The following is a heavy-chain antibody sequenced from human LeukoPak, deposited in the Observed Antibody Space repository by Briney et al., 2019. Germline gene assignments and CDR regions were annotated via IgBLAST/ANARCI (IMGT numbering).Heavy chain of an antibody. CDR3: ARVAFSGSYWGAFDY. J-gene: IGHJ4*02. V-gene: IGHV1-2*02. D-gene: IGHD1-26*01. Sequence: GASVKVSCKASGYTFTGYYMHWVRQAPGQGLERMGWINPNSGGTNYAQKFQGRVTMTRDTSISTAYMELSRLRSDDTAVYYCARVAFSGSYWGAFDYWGQGTLVTVSS. CDR1: GYTFTGYY. CDR2: INPNSGGT.